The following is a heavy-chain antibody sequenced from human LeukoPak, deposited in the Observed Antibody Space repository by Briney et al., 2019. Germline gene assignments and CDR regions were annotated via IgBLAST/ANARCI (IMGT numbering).Heavy chain of an antibody. CDR1: GFTFSSYE. Sequence: GGSLRLSCAASGFTFSSYEMNWVRHAPGKGLEWVSYISSSGSLIYYADSVKGRFTISRDNAKNSLYLQMNSLRDEDTAVYYCARVCRDSSGYGAFDIWGQGTMVTVSS. CDR3: ARVCRDSSGYGAFDI. V-gene: IGHV3-48*03. D-gene: IGHD3-22*01. J-gene: IGHJ3*02. CDR2: ISSSGSLI.